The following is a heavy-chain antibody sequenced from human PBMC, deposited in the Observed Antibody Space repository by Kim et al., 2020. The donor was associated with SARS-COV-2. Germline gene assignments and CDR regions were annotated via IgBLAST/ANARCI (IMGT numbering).Heavy chain of an antibody. J-gene: IGHJ5*02. Sequence: SRVPISVDTSKNQFSLKLSSVTAADTAVYYCARVQCRWELLSPVSCWFDPWGQGTLVTVSS. CDR3: ARVQCRWELLSPVSCWFDP. D-gene: IGHD1-26*01. V-gene: IGHV4-59*01.